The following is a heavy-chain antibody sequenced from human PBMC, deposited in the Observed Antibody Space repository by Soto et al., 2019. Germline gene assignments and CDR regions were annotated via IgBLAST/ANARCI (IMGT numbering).Heavy chain of an antibody. J-gene: IGHJ4*02. CDR1: GFTFSSYG. D-gene: IGHD2-2*01. Sequence: SLRLSCAASGFTFSSYGMHWVRQAPGKGLEWVAVIWYDGSNKYYADSVKGRFTISRDNSKNTLYLQMNSLRAEDTAVYYCARGPDIVVVPAAFNYDILTGYYFDYWGQGTLVTVSS. CDR2: IWYDGSNK. CDR3: ARGPDIVVVPAAFNYDILTGYYFDY. V-gene: IGHV3-33*01.